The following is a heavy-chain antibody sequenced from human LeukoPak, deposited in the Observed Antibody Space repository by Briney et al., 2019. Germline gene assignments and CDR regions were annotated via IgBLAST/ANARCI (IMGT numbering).Heavy chain of an antibody. D-gene: IGHD6-19*01. CDR3: ARHINVRGWRFDP. Sequence: SETLSLTCTVSGGSICSYYWSWLRQPPGKGLEWIGYIYYSGSTNYNPSLKSRVTISVDTSKTQFSLNLSSVTAADTAVYYCARHINVRGWRFDPWGQGTLVTVSS. V-gene: IGHV4-59*08. CDR2: IYYSGST. CDR1: GGSICSYY. J-gene: IGHJ5*02.